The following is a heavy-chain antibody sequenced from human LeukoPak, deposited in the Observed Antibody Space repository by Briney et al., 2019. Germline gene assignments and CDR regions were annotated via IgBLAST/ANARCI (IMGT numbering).Heavy chain of an antibody. CDR3: ARVRPHPIIDV. CDR1: GVTVSNNY. J-gene: IGHJ6*03. V-gene: IGHV3-53*01. Sequence: GGSLRLSCAASGVTVSNNYMSWGRQAPGKGLGWVSVIYTGVSTYSADSVKGRFAISRDNSKNTLYLQMNSLRAEDTGVYYCARVRPHPIIDVWGKGTTVTVSS. D-gene: IGHD6-6*01. CDR2: IYTGVST.